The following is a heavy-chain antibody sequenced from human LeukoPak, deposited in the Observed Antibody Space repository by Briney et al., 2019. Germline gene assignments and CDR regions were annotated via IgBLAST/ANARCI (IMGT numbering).Heavy chain of an antibody. CDR3: ARPYRGYSYGYDY. D-gene: IGHD5-18*01. CDR2: ISSSSSYI. CDR1: GFTFDDYG. J-gene: IGHJ4*02. Sequence: GGSLRLSCAASGFTFDDYGMSWVRQAPGKGLEWVSSISSSSSYIYYADSVKGRFTISRDNAKNSLYLQMNSLRAEDTAVYYCARPYRGYSYGYDYWGQGTLVTVSS. V-gene: IGHV3-21*01.